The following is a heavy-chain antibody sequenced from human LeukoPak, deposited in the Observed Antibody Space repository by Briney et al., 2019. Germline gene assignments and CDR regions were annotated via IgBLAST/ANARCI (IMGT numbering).Heavy chain of an antibody. Sequence: PGGSLRLSCAASRFTFSSYAMSWVRQSPGKGLEWVSVISASGGSTYYADSVKGRFTISRDDSKNTLYLQMNSLRAEDTAVYYCAKGSSLDDWGQGTLVTVSS. D-gene: IGHD3-16*02. CDR1: RFTFSSYA. CDR2: ISASGGST. CDR3: AKGSSLDD. J-gene: IGHJ4*02. V-gene: IGHV3-23*01.